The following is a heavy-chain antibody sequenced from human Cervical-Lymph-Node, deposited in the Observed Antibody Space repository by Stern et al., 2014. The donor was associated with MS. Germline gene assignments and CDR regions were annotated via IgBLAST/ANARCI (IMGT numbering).Heavy chain of an antibody. CDR2: FDGEDQET. CDR3: VKGGWAYYGLDV. V-gene: IGHV1-24*01. CDR1: GDTTSELS. J-gene: IGHJ6*02. Sequence: VQLVESGAEVKKPGASVKVSCKVSGDTTSELSMHWVRQTPRRGLEWMGGFDGEDQETIYAQKFEGRVTMTEDTSTDTAYMELRSLRSEDTAVYYCVKGGWAYYGLDVWGQGTTVTVSS. D-gene: IGHD6-19*01.